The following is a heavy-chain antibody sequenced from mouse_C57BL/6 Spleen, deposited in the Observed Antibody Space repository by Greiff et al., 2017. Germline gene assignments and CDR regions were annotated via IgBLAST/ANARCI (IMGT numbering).Heavy chain of an antibody. CDR2: INPYNGGT. CDR1: GYTFTDYY. D-gene: IGHD1-1*01. V-gene: IGHV1-19*01. Sequence: VQLQQSGPVLVKPGASVKMSCKASGYTFTDYYMNWVKQSHGKSLEWIGVINPYNGGTSYNQKFKGKATLTVDKSSSTAYMELNSLTSEDSAVYYCARYGSDEYYAMDYGGQGTSVTVSS. J-gene: IGHJ4*01. CDR3: ARYGSDEYYAMDY.